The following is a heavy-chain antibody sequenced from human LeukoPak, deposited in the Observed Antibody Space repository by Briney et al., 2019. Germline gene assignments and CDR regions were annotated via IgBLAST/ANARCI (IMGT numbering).Heavy chain of an antibody. V-gene: IGHV4-38-2*02. CDR2: IYHSGST. Sequence: SETLSLTCTVSGYSISSGYYWGWIRQPPGKGLEWIGSIYHSGSTYYNPSLKSRVTISVDTSKNQFSLKLSFVTAADTAVYYCAREEARITIFGVVMPDGAFDIWGQGTMVTVSS. CDR3: AREEARITIFGVVMPDGAFDI. J-gene: IGHJ3*02. D-gene: IGHD3-3*01. CDR1: GYSISSGYY.